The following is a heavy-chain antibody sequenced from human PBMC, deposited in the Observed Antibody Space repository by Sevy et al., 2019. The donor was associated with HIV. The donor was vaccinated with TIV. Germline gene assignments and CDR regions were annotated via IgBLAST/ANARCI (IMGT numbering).Heavy chain of an antibody. J-gene: IGHJ3*01. CDR2: IYYSGTT. D-gene: IGHD6-19*01. CDR3: ARQRGGWYEYDASDV. CDR1: DVSISSGTNY. Sequence: SETLSLTCTVSDVSISSGTNYWGWIRQPAGKGLEWIGSIYYSGTTYYNPSLKSRVTMSADTSMNQFSLKLSSVTVADTAVYYCARQRGGWYEYDASDVWGQGTMVTVSS. V-gene: IGHV4-39*01.